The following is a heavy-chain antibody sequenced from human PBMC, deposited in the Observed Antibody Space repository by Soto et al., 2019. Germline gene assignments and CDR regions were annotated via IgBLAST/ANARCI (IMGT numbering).Heavy chain of an antibody. CDR2: IYYSGST. Sequence: QVQLQESGPGLVKPSQTLSLTCTVSGGSISSGGYYWSWIRQHPGKGLEWIGYIYYSGSTYYNPSLKSRVTISVDTSKTQFSLKLSSVTAADTAVYYCARSYSNYNRDYYYGMDVWGQGTTVTVSS. CDR1: GGSISSGGYY. CDR3: ARSYSNYNRDYYYGMDV. V-gene: IGHV4-31*03. J-gene: IGHJ6*02. D-gene: IGHD4-4*01.